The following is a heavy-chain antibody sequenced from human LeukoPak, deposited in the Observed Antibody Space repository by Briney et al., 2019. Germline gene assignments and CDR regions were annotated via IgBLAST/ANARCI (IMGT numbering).Heavy chain of an antibody. Sequence: GASVKVSCKASGYTFTDYFMHWVRQAPGQGLEWMGCINPINGDTNYAQKFQGRVIMTRDTSISTAYMDLSRVRSDDTAVYYCASELGTLDPLRKFDNWGQGTLVTVSS. J-gene: IGHJ4*02. CDR3: ASELGTLDPLRKFDN. CDR2: INPINGDT. V-gene: IGHV1-2*02. D-gene: IGHD3-16*01. CDR1: GYTFTDYF.